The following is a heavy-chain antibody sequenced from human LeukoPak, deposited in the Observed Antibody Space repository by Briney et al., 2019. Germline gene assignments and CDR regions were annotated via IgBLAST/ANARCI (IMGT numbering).Heavy chain of an antibody. CDR3: AKPLVSDYYDSSGYWGY. CDR2: ICGSGDST. CDR1: GFTFSSYA. J-gene: IGHJ4*02. V-gene: IGHV3-23*01. D-gene: IGHD3-22*01. Sequence: PGGSLRLSCAPSGFTFSSYAMSWVGPAPGKGLEWVSAICGSGDSTYYSDSVKGRITTSRDNSKNTLYVQMNSLRAEDTDVFYCAKPLVSDYYDSSGYWGYWGQGTLVTVSS.